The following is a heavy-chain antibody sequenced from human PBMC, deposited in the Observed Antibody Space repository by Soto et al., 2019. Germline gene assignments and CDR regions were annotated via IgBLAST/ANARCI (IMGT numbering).Heavy chain of an antibody. D-gene: IGHD3-10*01. CDR1: GFTFSSYA. CDR3: ARVSGTLERYSDLDY. V-gene: IGHV3-21*06. J-gene: IGHJ4*02. CDR2: ISPRSDYI. Sequence: AGGSLRLSCAASGFTFSSYAMSWVRQAPGKGLEWVSAISPRSDYIYFADSMKGRFTISRDNAKNSLYLHMNNLRAEDTAVYHCARVSGTLERYSDLDYWGPGTLVTVSS.